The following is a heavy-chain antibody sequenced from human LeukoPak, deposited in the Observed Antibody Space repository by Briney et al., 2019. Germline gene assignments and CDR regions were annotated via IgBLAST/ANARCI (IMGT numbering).Heavy chain of an antibody. V-gene: IGHV4-34*01. D-gene: IGHD3-10*01. Sequence: SETLSLTCAVYGGSFSGYYWSWIRQPPGKGLEWIGEINHSGSTNYNPSLKSRVTISVDTSKNQFSLKLSSVTAANTAVYYCARGSYYGSGSYRKLYYFDYWGQGTLVTVSS. CDR2: INHSGST. CDR3: ARGSYYGSGSYRKLYYFDY. J-gene: IGHJ4*02. CDR1: GGSFSGYY.